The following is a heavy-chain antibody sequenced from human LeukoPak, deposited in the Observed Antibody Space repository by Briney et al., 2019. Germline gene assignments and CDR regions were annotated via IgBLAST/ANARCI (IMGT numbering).Heavy chain of an antibody. CDR3: ARHRGGSSPSVFDS. D-gene: IGHD2-15*01. V-gene: IGHV4-39*01. J-gene: IGHJ4*02. Sequence: SETLSLTCTVSGGSVSSSSYYWGWIRQPPGKGLEWIGSVYYSGSTYYNPSLKSRVTISVDTSKNQFSLKMSSVTAADTTLFYCARHRGGSSPSVFDSWGQGTPVTVSS. CDR1: GGSVSSSSYY. CDR2: VYYSGST.